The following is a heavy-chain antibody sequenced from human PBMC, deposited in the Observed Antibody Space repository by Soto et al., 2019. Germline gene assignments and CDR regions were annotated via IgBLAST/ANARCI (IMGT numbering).Heavy chain of an antibody. D-gene: IGHD3-22*01. CDR3: ARVAYYYDGSGYYFLDL. CDR2: VYKSGSS. Sequence: SETLSLTCSVSGGSISNYYWSWIRQPPGKRLEWIGYVYKSGSSNSNPSLRSRVTISVDTSENQFSLHLSSVTAADTAVYYCARVAYYYDGSGYYFLDLWGRGTLVTVSS. V-gene: IGHV4-59*01. J-gene: IGHJ4*02. CDR1: GGSISNYY.